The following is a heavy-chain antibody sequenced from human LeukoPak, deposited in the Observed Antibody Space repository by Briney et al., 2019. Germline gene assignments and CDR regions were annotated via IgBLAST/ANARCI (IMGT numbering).Heavy chain of an antibody. CDR2: ISAYNGNT. Sequence: ASVKVSCKASGYTFTSYGISWVRQAPGQGLEWMGWISAYNGNTNYAQKLQGRVTMTTDTSTSTAYMELRSLSDDTAVYYCARGAWNTAGTDFDYWGQGTLVTVSS. V-gene: IGHV1-18*04. CDR3: ARGAWNTAGTDFDY. D-gene: IGHD6-13*01. CDR1: GYTFTSYG. J-gene: IGHJ4*02.